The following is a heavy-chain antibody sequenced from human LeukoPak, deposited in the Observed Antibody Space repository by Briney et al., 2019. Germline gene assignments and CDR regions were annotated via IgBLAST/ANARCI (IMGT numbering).Heavy chain of an antibody. J-gene: IGHJ6*03. CDR2: INHSGST. Sequence: NPSETLSLTCAVYGGSFSGYYWSWIRQPPGKGLEWIGEINHSGSTNYNPSLKSRVTMSVDTSKNQFSLKLSSVTAADTAVYYCARDRDDSSSWPRLGYYYYMDVWGKGTTVTISS. D-gene: IGHD6-13*01. V-gene: IGHV4-34*01. CDR3: ARDRDDSSSWPRLGYYYYMDV. CDR1: GGSFSGYY.